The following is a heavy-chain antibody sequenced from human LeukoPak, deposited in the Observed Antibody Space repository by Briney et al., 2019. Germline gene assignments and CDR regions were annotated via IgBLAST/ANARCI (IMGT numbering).Heavy chain of an antibody. Sequence: SETLSLTCTVSGVSVSSASYYWNWVRQAPGKGLEWIGYSYYSGSTNYNPSLKSRVTISVDTSKNQFSLKLSSVAAADTAVYYCARETYYYDSSGYRFDYWGQGTLVTVSS. CDR3: ARETYYYDSSGYRFDY. V-gene: IGHV4-61*01. D-gene: IGHD3-22*01. J-gene: IGHJ4*02. CDR2: SYYSGST. CDR1: GVSVSSASYY.